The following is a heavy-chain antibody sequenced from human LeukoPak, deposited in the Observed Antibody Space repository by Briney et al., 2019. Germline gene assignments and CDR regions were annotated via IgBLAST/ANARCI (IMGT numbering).Heavy chain of an antibody. V-gene: IGHV1-24*01. CDR1: GYTLTELS. J-gene: IGHJ4*02. CDR2: FDPEDGET. Sequence: GASVKVSCKVSGYTLTELSMHWVRQAPGKGLEWMGGFDPEDGETIYAQKFQGRVTMTEDTSTDTAYMELSSLRSEDTAVYYCATDPSHYYDSSGAGGWGQGTLVTVSS. CDR3: ATDPSHYYDSSGAGG. D-gene: IGHD3-22*01.